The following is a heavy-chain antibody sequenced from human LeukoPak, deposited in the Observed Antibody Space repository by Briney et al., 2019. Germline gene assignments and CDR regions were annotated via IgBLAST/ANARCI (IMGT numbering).Heavy chain of an antibody. V-gene: IGHV3-43*02. CDR1: GFTFDDYA. Sequence: GGSLRLSCAASGFTFDDYAMHCVRRAPGKGLEWVSLVKGGGNTFYADSVKGRFTISRDNSKNSLYLQMNSLRTEDTAFYYCAKDRGDSYAFDIWGQGTLVTVSS. J-gene: IGHJ3*02. D-gene: IGHD2-21*02. CDR2: VKGGGNT. CDR3: AKDRGDSYAFDI.